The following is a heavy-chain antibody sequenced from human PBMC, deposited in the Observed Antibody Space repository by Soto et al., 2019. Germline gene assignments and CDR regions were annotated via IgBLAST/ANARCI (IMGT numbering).Heavy chain of an antibody. CDR2: ISTYNGNT. CDR3: ARGLGTNGLDV. CDR1: GYKFTTYG. D-gene: IGHD7-27*01. J-gene: IGHJ6*02. V-gene: IGHV1-18*04. Sequence: QVQLLLSGAEVKKPGASVKVSCKASGYKFTTYGITWVRQAPGQGLEWLGGISTYNGNTDYAQNLQDRVTMTTETSTSTAYLEVRSLTSDDTAVYFCARGLGTNGLDVWGQGTTVTVSS.